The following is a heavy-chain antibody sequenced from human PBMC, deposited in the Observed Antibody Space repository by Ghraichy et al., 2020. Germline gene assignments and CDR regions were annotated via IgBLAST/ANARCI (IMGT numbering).Heavy chain of an antibody. D-gene: IGHD3-10*01. CDR2: INHSGST. CDR1: GGSFSGYY. Sequence: SETLSLTCAVYGGSFSGYYWSWIRQPPGKGLEWIGEINHSGSTNYNPSLKSRVTISVDTSKNQFSLKLSSVTAADTAVYYCSRVPLTYYYGSGSYYSPPSYYFDYWGQGTLVTVSS. CDR3: SRVPLTYYYGSGSYYSPPSYYFDY. V-gene: IGHV4-34*01. J-gene: IGHJ4*02.